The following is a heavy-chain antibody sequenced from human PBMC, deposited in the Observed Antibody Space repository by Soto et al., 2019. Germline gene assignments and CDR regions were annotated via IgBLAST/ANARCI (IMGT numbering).Heavy chain of an antibody. CDR3: VRGSYDSDCVRHNLGFFGP. CDR2: IWSDGSDR. V-gene: IGHV3-33*01. Sequence: PGGSLRLSCATSGFTFNTFALHWVRQAPGKGLEWVAIIWSDGSDRQHADSVKGRFTISRDNSKNMLSLQMNGLRAEDTAIYYCVRGSYDSDCVRHNLGFFGPWGQGTLVTVSS. CDR1: GFTFNTFA. D-gene: IGHD7-27*01. J-gene: IGHJ5*02.